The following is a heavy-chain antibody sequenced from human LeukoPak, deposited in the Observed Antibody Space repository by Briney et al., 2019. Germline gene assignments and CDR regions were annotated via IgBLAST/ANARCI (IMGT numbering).Heavy chain of an antibody. CDR2: ISSSGSTI. D-gene: IGHD4-17*01. CDR1: GFTFSSYE. CDR3: ARGGYGDYVVGEDY. J-gene: IGHJ4*02. Sequence: GGSLRLSCAASGFTFSSYEMNWVRQAPGKGLEWVSYISSSGSTIYYADSVKGRFTISRDNAKNSLYLQMNSLRAEDTAVYYCARGGYGDYVVGEDYWGQGTLVTVSS. V-gene: IGHV3-48*03.